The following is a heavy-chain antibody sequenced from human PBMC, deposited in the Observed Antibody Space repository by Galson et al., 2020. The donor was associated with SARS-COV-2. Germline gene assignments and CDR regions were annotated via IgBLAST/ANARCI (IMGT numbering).Heavy chain of an antibody. CDR1: GGSISSYY. D-gene: IGHD1-26*01. V-gene: IGHV4-59*01. CDR2: IYYSGST. CDR3: ARGLRYSGSSSFDY. J-gene: IGHJ4*02. Sequence: SETLSLTCTVSGGSISSYYWSWIRQPPGKGLEWIGYIYYSGSTNYNPSLKIRVTISVDTSKNQFSLKLSSVTAADTAVYYCARGLRYSGSSSFDYWGQGTLVTVSS.